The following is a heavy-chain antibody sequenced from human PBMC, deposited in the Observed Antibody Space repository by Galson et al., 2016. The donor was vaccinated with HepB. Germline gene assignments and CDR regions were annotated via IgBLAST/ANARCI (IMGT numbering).Heavy chain of an antibody. D-gene: IGHD3-10*01. Sequence: SLRLSCAALGFTFSNYWMSWVRQAPGKGLEWVANIKQDGNEKYYVDSVKGRLTISRDNAKNSMYLQMNSLRAEDTAVYYCARKGGIYSPWGYWGQGTLVTVSS. CDR2: IKQDGNEK. CDR3: ARKGGIYSPWGY. V-gene: IGHV3-7*03. J-gene: IGHJ4*02. CDR1: GFTFSNYW.